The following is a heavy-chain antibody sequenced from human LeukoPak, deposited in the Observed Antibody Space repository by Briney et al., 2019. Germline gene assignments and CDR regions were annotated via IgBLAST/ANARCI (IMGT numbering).Heavy chain of an antibody. V-gene: IGHV4-39*01. J-gene: IGHJ3*02. Sequence: SETLSLTCTVSGGSISSSSYYWGWIRQPPGKGLEWIGEINHSGSTNYNPSLESRVTISVDTSKNQFSLKLSSVTAADTAVYYCARHKYSSGWPPEGAFDIWGQGTMVTVSS. D-gene: IGHD6-19*01. CDR2: INHSGST. CDR3: ARHKYSSGWPPEGAFDI. CDR1: GGSISSSSYY.